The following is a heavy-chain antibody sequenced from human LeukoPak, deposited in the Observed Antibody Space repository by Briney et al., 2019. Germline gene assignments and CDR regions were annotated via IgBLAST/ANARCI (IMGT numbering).Heavy chain of an antibody. Sequence: GGSLRLSCAASGFTFSSYSMNWVRQAPGKGLEWVSSISSSSSYIYYADSVKGRFAISRDNAKNSLYLQMNSLRAEDTAVYYCARVVGATTVCWGQGTLVTVSS. J-gene: IGHJ4*02. V-gene: IGHV3-21*01. D-gene: IGHD1-26*01. CDR2: ISSSSSYI. CDR3: ARVVGATTVC. CDR1: GFTFSSYS.